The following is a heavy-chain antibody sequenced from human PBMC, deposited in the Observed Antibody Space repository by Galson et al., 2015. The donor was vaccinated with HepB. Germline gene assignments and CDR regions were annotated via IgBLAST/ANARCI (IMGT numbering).Heavy chain of an antibody. J-gene: IGHJ4*02. D-gene: IGHD3-10*01. CDR3: ARAPYGSGSYYDL. CDR2: IHFTGST. CDR1: GGSIISGGYY. V-gene: IGHV4-31*03. Sequence: QVQLQESGPGLVRRSQTLSLTCTVSGGSIISGGYYWNWIRQLPGKGLEWIGNIHFTGSTYYNPSLKNRITILVDRSNNKFSLKLRSVTAADTALYFCARAPYGSGSYYDLWGQGTLVTASS.